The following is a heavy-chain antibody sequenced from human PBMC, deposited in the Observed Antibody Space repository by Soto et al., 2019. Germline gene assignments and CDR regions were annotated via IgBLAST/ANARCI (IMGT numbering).Heavy chain of an antibody. V-gene: IGHV3-9*01. CDR3: AKDIRRGFSSAWGD. CDR1: GFTFDDYA. D-gene: IGHD6-19*01. J-gene: IGHJ4*02. Sequence: EVQLVESGGGLVQPGRSLRLSCAASGFTFDDYAMHWVRQAPGKGLEWVSGMSWNSGTIAYADSVKGRFTVSRDNAKNSRYLQMTGRRAAATAGYYCAKDIRRGFSSAWGDWGQGALVTAS. CDR2: MSWNSGTI.